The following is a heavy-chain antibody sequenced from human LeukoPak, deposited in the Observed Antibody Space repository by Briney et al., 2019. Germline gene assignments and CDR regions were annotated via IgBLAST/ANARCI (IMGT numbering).Heavy chain of an antibody. J-gene: IGHJ4*02. CDR1: GNTLSELS. CDR3: ATGRPASLLDY. V-gene: IGHV1-24*01. CDR2: FNPEEGEP. Sequence: GASVKLSCKVSGNTLSELSMHWVRQAPGKGLEWMGGFNPEEGEPIYAQRFQGRVTMTDDTSTDPAYMEMTNLGSDDTAVYYCATGRPASLLDYWGQGTLVTVSS.